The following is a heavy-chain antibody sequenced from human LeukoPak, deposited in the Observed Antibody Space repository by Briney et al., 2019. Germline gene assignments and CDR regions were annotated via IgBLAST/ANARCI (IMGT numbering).Heavy chain of an antibody. D-gene: IGHD6-13*01. CDR3: ARGRIAAAGTGVGYYFDY. J-gene: IGHJ4*02. V-gene: IGHV4-59*01. CDR2: IYYSGST. Sequence: SETLSLTCTVSGGSISSYYWSWIRQPPGKGLEWIGYIYYSGSTNYNPSLKSRVTISVDTSKNQFSLKLSSVTAADTAVYYCARGRIAAAGTGVGYYFDYWGQGTLVTVSS. CDR1: GGSISSYY.